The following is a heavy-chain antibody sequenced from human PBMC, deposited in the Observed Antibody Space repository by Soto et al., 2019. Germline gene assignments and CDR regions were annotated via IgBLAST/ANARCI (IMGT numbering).Heavy chain of an antibody. CDR1: GYTFTSYD. D-gene: IGHD3-10*01. J-gene: IGHJ2*01. CDR3: ARNVLLWFGELSYWYFDL. CDR2: MNPNSGNT. V-gene: IGHV1-8*01. Sequence: ASVKVSCKASGYTFTSYDINWVRQATGQGLEWMGWMNPNSGNTGYAQKFQGRVTMTRNTSISTAYMELSSLRSEDTAVYYCARNVLLWFGELSYWYFDLWGRGTLVTVSS.